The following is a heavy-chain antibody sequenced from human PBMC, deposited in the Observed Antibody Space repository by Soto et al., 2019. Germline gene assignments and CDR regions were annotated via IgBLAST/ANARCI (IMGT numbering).Heavy chain of an antibody. V-gene: IGHV1-24*01. Sequence: ASVKVSCKVSGYTLTELSMHWVRQAPGKGLEWMGGFDPEDGETIYAQKFQGRVTMTEDTSTDTAYMELSSLRSEDTAVYYCATRYWSRGWRPFDYWGQGTLVTVSS. D-gene: IGHD6-19*01. J-gene: IGHJ4*02. CDR3: ATRYWSRGWRPFDY. CDR1: GYTLTELS. CDR2: FDPEDGET.